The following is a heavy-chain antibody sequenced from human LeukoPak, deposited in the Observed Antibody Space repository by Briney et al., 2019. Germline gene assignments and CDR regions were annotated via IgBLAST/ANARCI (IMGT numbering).Heavy chain of an antibody. CDR1: GGSISSSSYY. V-gene: IGHV4-39*01. CDR2: IYYSGST. J-gene: IGHJ4*02. D-gene: IGHD5/OR15-5a*01. Sequence: SETLSLTCTVSGGSISSSSYYWGWIRQPPGKGLEWIGSIYYSGSTYYSPSLKSRVTISVDTSKNQFSLKLSSVTAADTAVYYCATPSSFPFDYWGQGTLVTVSS. CDR3: ATPSSFPFDY.